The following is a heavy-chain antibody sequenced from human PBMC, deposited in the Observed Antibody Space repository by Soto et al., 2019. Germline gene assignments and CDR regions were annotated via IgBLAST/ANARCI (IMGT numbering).Heavy chain of an antibody. CDR2: IYYSGST. Sequence: PSETLSLTCTASGGSISSGGYYWSWIRQHPGKGLEWIGYIYYSGSTYYNPSLKSRVTISVDTSKNQFSLKLSSVTAADTAVYYCARDRMAPKRDYAFDIWGQGTMVTVSS. D-gene: IGHD5-12*01. J-gene: IGHJ3*02. V-gene: IGHV4-31*03. CDR1: GGSISSGGYY. CDR3: ARDRMAPKRDYAFDI.